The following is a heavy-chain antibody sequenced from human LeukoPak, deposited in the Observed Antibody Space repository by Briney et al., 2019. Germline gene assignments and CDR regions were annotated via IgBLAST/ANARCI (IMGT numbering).Heavy chain of an antibody. D-gene: IGHD3-10*01. J-gene: IGHJ4*02. CDR1: GFDFSTYA. V-gene: IGHV3-21*01. Sequence: GGSLRLSCAASGFDFSTYAINWVRQAPGKGLEWVSSISSSSSYIYYADSVKGRFTISRDNAKNSLYLQMNSLRAEDTAVYYCARGLRFGELFRPVDYWGQGTLVTVSS. CDR3: ARGLRFGELFRPVDY. CDR2: ISSSSSYI.